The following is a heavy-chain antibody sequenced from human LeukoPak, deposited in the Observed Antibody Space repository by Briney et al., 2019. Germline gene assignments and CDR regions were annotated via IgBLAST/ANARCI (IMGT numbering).Heavy chain of an antibody. Sequence: SETLSLTCTVSGGSVSSADYYWSWIRHPPGKTLEWTGYIYHTGSNNYKYSLKSRVTISLDTSKNRFSLRLTSMTAADTAVYYCARDRTNDFWSDNGMDVWGQGTTVTVSS. CDR2: IYHTGSN. J-gene: IGHJ6*02. CDR1: GGSVSSADYY. CDR3: ARDRTNDFWSDNGMDV. V-gene: IGHV4-61*08. D-gene: IGHD3-3*01.